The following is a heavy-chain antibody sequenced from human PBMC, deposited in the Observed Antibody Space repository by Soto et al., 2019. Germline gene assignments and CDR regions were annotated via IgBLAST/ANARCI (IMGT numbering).Heavy chain of an antibody. CDR2: INPYSGNT. V-gene: IGHV1-18*04. CDR1: GYTFSSHG. CDR3: ARAMVRGYAHDFDY. Sequence: ASVKVSCKTSGYTFSSHGISWVRQAPGQGPEWLGWINPYSGNTHFAQKVQGRVTLTTDTSTSTAYMELRSLTSDATAMYYCARAMVRGYAHDFDYWGLGTLVTVSS. D-gene: IGHD3-10*01. J-gene: IGHJ4*02.